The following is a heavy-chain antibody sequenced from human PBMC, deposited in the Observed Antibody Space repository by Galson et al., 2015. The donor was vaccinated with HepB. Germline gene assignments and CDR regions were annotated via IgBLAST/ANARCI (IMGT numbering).Heavy chain of an antibody. D-gene: IGHD2-21*02. CDR2: IKHDGSEK. J-gene: IGHJ4*02. V-gene: IGHV3-7*03. Sequence: SLRLSCAASGFTFSSYWMSWVRQAPGKGLEWVANIKHDGSEKYDVDSVKGRFTISRDNAKNSLYLQMSSLRAEDTAVYYCARIHCGGNCYSGAWYFDYWGQGTLVTVSS. CDR1: GFTFSSYW. CDR3: ARIHCGGNCYSGAWYFDY.